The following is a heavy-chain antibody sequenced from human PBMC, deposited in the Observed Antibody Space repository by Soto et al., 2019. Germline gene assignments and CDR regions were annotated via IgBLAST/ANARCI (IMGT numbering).Heavy chain of an antibody. D-gene: IGHD3-10*01. CDR1: GGTFSRYT. J-gene: IGHJ4*02. CDR3: IWASGGQAGN. CDR2: IIPIFGVT. V-gene: IGHV1-69*02. Sequence: QGQLEQSGAEVKKPGSSVKVSCKASGGTFSRYTINWVRQAPGQGLASMGRIIPIFGVTNSAQKFRGGVTMTADKDTSTAYLELSSLRHNETSVSYCIWASGGQAGNWGQGTLGSVSS.